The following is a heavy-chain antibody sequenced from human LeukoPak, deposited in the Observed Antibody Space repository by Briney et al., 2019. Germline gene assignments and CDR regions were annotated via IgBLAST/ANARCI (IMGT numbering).Heavy chain of an antibody. CDR3: AKDYATRWALDY. CDR1: GFTFSSNG. CDR2: ISYDGVNK. J-gene: IGHJ4*02. Sequence: GGSLRLSCEASGFTFSSNGVHWVRQAPGKGLEWVALISYDGVNKFYADSVRGRFIVSRDNSKNALYLQMNSLRVEDTAVYYRAKDYATRWALDYWGPGTLVTVSS. V-gene: IGHV3-30*18. D-gene: IGHD2-2*01.